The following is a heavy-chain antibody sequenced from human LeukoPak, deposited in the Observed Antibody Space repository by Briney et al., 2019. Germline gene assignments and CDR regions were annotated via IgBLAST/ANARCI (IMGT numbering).Heavy chain of an antibody. Sequence: TGGSLRLSCAASGFTFSTYAMSWVRQAPGKGLEWVSAISGSGGTTDYADSVKGRFTISRDNSKNTLYLQMNSLRAEDTAVYYCAEQGSGWHYYFDYWGQGTLVTVSS. J-gene: IGHJ4*02. V-gene: IGHV3-23*01. CDR2: ISGSGGTT. CDR1: GFTFSTYA. CDR3: AEQGSGWHYYFDY. D-gene: IGHD6-19*01.